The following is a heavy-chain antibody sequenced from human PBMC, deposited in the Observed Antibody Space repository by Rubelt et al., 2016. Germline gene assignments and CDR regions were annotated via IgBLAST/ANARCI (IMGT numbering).Heavy chain of an antibody. CDR1: GYTFTNYG. CDR3: ARANHGDYEDY. D-gene: IGHD4-17*01. Sequence: QVQLVQSGAEVKKPGASVKVSCKASGYTFTNYGMHWVRQAPGQRLEWMGWIDAGNGDTKYSQKLMDRVSITRDASANTAYMELSSLRSEDTAVYYCARANHGDYEDYWGQGTLVTVSS. V-gene: IGHV1-3*01. J-gene: IGHJ4*02. CDR2: IDAGNGDT.